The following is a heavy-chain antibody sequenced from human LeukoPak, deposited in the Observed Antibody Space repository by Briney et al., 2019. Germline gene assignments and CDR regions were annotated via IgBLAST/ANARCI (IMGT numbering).Heavy chain of an antibody. CDR1: GFTFNNYE. V-gene: IGHV3-13*01. Sequence: GGSLRLSCAASGFTFNNYEMHWVRQTAGKRLEWVSAVGIAGDTFYAGSVKGRFSISRDNAESSLFLQMNSLRAGDTAVYYCAREGRMGTADAFDVWGQGTMVTVSS. CDR2: VGIAGDT. CDR3: AREGRMGTADAFDV. J-gene: IGHJ3*01. D-gene: IGHD1-14*01.